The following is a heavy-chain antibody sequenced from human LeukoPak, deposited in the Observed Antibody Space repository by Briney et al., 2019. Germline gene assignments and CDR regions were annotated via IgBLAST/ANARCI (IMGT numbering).Heavy chain of an antibody. CDR2: IYYSGST. D-gene: IGHD4-17*01. CDR1: TFSSYA. CDR3: ARDAHDYGDYSMLAFDI. Sequence: TFSSYAMSWVRQPPGKGLEWIGSIYYSGSTYYNPSLKSRVTISVDTSKNQFSLKLSSVTAADTAVYYCARDAHDYGDYSMLAFDIWGQGTMVTVSS. J-gene: IGHJ3*02. V-gene: IGHV4-39*07.